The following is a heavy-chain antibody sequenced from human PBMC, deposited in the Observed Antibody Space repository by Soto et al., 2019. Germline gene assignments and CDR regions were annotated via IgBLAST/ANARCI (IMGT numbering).Heavy chain of an antibody. CDR2: IYWDDDK. D-gene: IGHD5-12*01. V-gene: IGHV2-5*02. Sequence: QITLKESGPTLVRPPQTLTLTCTFSGFSLTSGVGVGWIRQPPGKALEWLALIYWDDDKRYSPSLKNRLTITKDTSKNQVVLTMTNVSPVDTATYFCAHIDPEIVTVGGHGGFDYWGQGTLVTVPS. CDR1: GFSLTSGVG. J-gene: IGHJ4*02. CDR3: AHIDPEIVTVGGHGGFDY.